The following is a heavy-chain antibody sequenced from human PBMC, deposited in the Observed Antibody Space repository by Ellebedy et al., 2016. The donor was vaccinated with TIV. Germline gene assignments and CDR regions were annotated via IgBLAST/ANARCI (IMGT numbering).Heavy chain of an antibody. CDR1: GYSFTSHW. V-gene: IGHV5-51*01. Sequence: GESLKISXKGSGYSFTSHWIGWVRQMPGKGLEWMGSLYPGDSDPRYGPSFQGQVIISADQYISTAYLQWSSLKASDTAMYYCVTTVQTVDYWGQGTLVTVSS. CDR3: VTTVQTVDY. CDR2: LYPGDSDP. J-gene: IGHJ4*02. D-gene: IGHD4-11*01.